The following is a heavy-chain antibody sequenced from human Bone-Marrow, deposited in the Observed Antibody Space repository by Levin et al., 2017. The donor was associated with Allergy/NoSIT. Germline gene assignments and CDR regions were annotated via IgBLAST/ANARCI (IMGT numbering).Heavy chain of an antibody. CDR3: ARNWRSAFDI. Sequence: GGSLRLSCAASGFTFSSYWMSWVRQAPGKGLEWVANIKHDGSEKYHVDSVKGRFTISRDNAKNSVYLQMNSLRVEDTAGYYCARNWRSAFDIWGQGTMVTVSS. V-gene: IGHV3-7*04. D-gene: IGHD2-8*02. CDR2: IKHDGSEK. J-gene: IGHJ3*02. CDR1: GFTFSSYW.